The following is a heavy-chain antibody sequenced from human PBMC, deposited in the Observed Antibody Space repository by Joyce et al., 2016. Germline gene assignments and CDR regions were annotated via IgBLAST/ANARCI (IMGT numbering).Heavy chain of an antibody. Sequence: QVQLVQSGAEVKKPGSSVKVSCKASGGTFSSYAISWVRQAPGRGLEWLGGIIPFFPTTNYEQRFQGRVTITADTSTSTAYMELSSLRSEDTAVYYCARTRGYSGYDSYYFDYWGQGTLVTVSS. J-gene: IGHJ4*02. V-gene: IGHV1-69*06. CDR2: IIPFFPTT. D-gene: IGHD5-12*01. CDR1: GGTFSSYA. CDR3: ARTRGYSGYDSYYFDY.